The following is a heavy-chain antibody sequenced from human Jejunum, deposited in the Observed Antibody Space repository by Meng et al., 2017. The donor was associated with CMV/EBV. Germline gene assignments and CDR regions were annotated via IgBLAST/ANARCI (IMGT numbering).Heavy chain of an antibody. V-gene: IGHV3-30*04. J-gene: IGHJ4*02. Sequence: SLGLSCVASGFTFSTPIHWVRQAPGKGLEWVAVISHDGTKAHYADSVRGRFTISRDNSKNTLYLQMNSLRIEDTAMYYCGRDPGVDFWGQGTLVTVSS. D-gene: IGHD2/OR15-2a*01. CDR3: GRDPGVDF. CDR1: GFTFSTP. CDR2: ISHDGTKA.